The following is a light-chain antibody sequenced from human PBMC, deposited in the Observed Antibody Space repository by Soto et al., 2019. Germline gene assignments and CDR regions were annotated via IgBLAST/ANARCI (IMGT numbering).Light chain of an antibody. Sequence: EIVLTQSPGTLSLSPGERATLSCRASQSVSSSYLAWYQQKPGQAPRLLIYGASSSATGIPDRFSGSGSGTYFTLTISRPEPEDFAVYYCQQYGSSPITFGQGTRLEIK. CDR2: GAS. CDR1: QSVSSSY. CDR3: QQYGSSPIT. V-gene: IGKV3-20*01. J-gene: IGKJ5*01.